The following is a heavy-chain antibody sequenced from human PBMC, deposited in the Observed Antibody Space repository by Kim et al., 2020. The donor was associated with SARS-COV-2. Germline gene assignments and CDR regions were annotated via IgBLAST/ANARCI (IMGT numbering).Heavy chain of an antibody. J-gene: IGHJ5*02. CDR2: INPSGGST. CDR3: ARGGITIFGLVIPPPPPNWFDP. Sequence: ASVKVSCKASGYTFTSYYMHWVRQAPGQGLEWMGIINPSGGSTSYAQKFQGRVTMTRDTSTSTVYMELGSLRSEDTAVYYCARGGITIFGLVIPPPPPNWFDPCGQGPLVTVSS. D-gene: IGHD3-3*01. CDR1: GYTFTSYY. V-gene: IGHV1-46*01.